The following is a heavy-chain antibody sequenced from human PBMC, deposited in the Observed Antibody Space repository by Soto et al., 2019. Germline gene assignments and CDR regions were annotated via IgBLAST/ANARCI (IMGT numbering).Heavy chain of an antibody. CDR3: ARVGYYYDGSGD. D-gene: IGHD3-22*01. CDR2: ISSSGSTI. CDR1: GFTFSSYE. Sequence: PGGSLRLSCAASGFTFSSYEMNWVRQAPGKGLEWVSYISSSGSTIYYVDSVKGRFTISRDNAKNSLYLQMNSLRVEDTAVYYWARVGYYYDGSGDWGQGTLVTVSS. V-gene: IGHV3-48*03. J-gene: IGHJ4*02.